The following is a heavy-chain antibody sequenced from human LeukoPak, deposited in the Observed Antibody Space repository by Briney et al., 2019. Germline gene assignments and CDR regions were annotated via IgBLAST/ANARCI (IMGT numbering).Heavy chain of an antibody. CDR1: GFTFSSYS. V-gene: IGHV3-21*01. Sequence: PGGSLRLSCAASGFTFSSYSMNWVRQAPGKGLEWVSSISSSSSYIYYADSVKGRFTISRDNAKNSLYLQMNSLRAEDTAVYYCARAYGEVVPAATPEYYMDVWGKGTTVTVSS. J-gene: IGHJ6*03. D-gene: IGHD2-2*01. CDR2: ISSSSSYI. CDR3: ARAYGEVVPAATPEYYMDV.